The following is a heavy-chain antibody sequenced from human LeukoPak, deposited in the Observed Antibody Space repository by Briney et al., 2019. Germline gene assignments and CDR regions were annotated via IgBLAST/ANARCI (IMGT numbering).Heavy chain of an antibody. CDR2: IHYGGST. V-gene: IGHV4-59*08. D-gene: IGHD6-19*01. CDR1: GGSISGYY. CDR3: ARHLGSGWLYFDY. Sequence: SETLSLTCTVSGGSISGYYWSWIRQPPGKGLECIGYIHYGGSTHYNPSLRSRVTISVDMSKNQFSLKLSSVTAADTAVYYCARHLGSGWLYFDYWGQGTLVTVSS. J-gene: IGHJ4*02.